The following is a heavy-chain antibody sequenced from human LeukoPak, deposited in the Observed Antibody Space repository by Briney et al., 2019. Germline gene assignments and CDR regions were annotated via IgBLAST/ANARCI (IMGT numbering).Heavy chain of an antibody. V-gene: IGHV1-2*02. D-gene: IGHD6-6*01. J-gene: IGHJ6*02. Sequence: ASVKVSCKASGYTFTGYYMHWVRQAPGQGLEWMGWINPNSGGTNYAQKFQGRVTMTRDTSISTAYMELSRLRSDDTAVYYCARDENPVYRSSSQASWWGTYYYYGMDVWGQGTTVTVSS. CDR1: GYTFTGYY. CDR3: ARDENPVYRSSSQASWWGTYYYYGMDV. CDR2: INPNSGGT.